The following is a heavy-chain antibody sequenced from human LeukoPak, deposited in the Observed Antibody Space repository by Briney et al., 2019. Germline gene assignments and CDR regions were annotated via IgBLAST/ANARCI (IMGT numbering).Heavy chain of an antibody. V-gene: IGHV3-23*01. CDR2: ISGSGGST. J-gene: IGHJ5*02. D-gene: IGHD2-2*02. CDR3: ARGIPAAIRNDADWFDP. Sequence: GGSLRLSCAASGFTFSSYAMSWVRQAPGKGLEWVSAISGSGGSTYYADSVKGRFTISRDNSKNTLYLQMNSLRAEDTAVYYCARGIPAAIRNDADWFDPWGQGTLVTVSS. CDR1: GFTFSSYA.